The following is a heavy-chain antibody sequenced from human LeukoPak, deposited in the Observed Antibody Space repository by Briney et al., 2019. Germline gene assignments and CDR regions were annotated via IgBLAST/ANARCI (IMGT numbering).Heavy chain of an antibody. CDR2: VTAFNENT. CDR3: ARGSAKYCSGGSCYLWRD. CDR1: GFALTTYN. D-gene: IGHD2-15*01. Sequence: GASVKVSCKASGFALTTYNIVWLRQAPGQGLEWVGWVTAFNENTHYSRKVQGRVTMTRDTSTSTVYMEMSSLRSEDTAVYYCARGSAKYCSGGSCYLWRDWGQGTLVTVSS. J-gene: IGHJ4*02. V-gene: IGHV1-18*01.